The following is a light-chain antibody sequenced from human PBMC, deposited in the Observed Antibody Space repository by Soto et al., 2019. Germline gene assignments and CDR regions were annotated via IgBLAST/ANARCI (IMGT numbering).Light chain of an antibody. J-gene: IGKJ3*01. CDR3: QHVYSTPFT. Sequence: QRTQAQSSRSGWAADRETINCPASQSISNYLNWYQQKPGKAPKLLIYAASTLQSGVPSRFSGSGSGTDFTLTISSLQSEDFTTYFCQHVYSTPFTFGPGTKVDIK. CDR2: AAS. V-gene: IGKV1-39*01. CDR1: QSISNY.